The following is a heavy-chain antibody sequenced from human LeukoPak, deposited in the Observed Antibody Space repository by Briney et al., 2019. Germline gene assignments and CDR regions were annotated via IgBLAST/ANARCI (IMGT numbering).Heavy chain of an antibody. J-gene: IGHJ1*01. CDR1: GGTFSSYA. CDR2: IIPILGIA. D-gene: IGHD1-26*01. CDR3: ARVPESKRATNEYFQH. Sequence: SVKVSCKASGGTFSSYAIRWVRQAPGQGLEWMGRIIPILGIANYAQKFQGRVTITADKSTSTAYMELSSLRSEDTAVYYCARVPESKRATNEYFQHWGQGTLVTVSS. V-gene: IGHV1-69*04.